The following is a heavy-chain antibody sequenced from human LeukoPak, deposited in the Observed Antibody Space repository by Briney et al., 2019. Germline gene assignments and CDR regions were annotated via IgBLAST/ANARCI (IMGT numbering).Heavy chain of an antibody. V-gene: IGHV3-43*01. CDR3: AKDLDV. Sequence: GGSLRLSCAASGFTFDDYTMHWVRQAPGKGLEWVSLISWDGGSTYYADSVKGRFTISRDNSKNSLYLQMNSLRTEDTALYYYAKDLDVWGQGTTVTVSS. CDR2: ISWDGGST. CDR1: GFTFDDYT. J-gene: IGHJ6*02.